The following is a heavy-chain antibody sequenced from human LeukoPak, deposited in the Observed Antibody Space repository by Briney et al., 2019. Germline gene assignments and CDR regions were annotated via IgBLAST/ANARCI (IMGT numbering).Heavy chain of an antibody. CDR1: GYTFTGYY. V-gene: IGHV1-2*06. Sequence: ASVKVSCKASGYTFTGYYMHWVRQAPGQGLEWMGRINPNSGGTNYAQKFQGRVTMTRDTSISTAYMELSSLRSDDTAVYYCARAPVATSPFDYWGQGALVTVSS. CDR2: INPNSGGT. D-gene: IGHD5-12*01. J-gene: IGHJ4*02. CDR3: ARAPVATSPFDY.